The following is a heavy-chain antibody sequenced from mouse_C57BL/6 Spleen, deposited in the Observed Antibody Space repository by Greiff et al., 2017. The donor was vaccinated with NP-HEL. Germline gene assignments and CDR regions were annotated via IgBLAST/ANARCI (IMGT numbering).Heavy chain of an antibody. J-gene: IGHJ2*01. CDR2: ISYDGSN. Sequence: VQLQQSGPGLVKPSQSLSLTCSVTGYSITSGYYWNWIRQFPGNKLEWMGYISYDGSNNYNPSLKNRISITRDTSKNQFFLKLNSVTTEDTATYYCARDLHYYGSSYYFDYWGQGTTLTVSS. CDR1: GYSITSGYY. V-gene: IGHV3-6*01. CDR3: ARDLHYYGSSYYFDY. D-gene: IGHD1-1*01.